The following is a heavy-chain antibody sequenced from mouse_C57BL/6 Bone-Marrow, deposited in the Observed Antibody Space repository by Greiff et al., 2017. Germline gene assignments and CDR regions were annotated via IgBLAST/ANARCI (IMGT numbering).Heavy chain of an antibody. Sequence: EVMLVESGGGLVQPGESLKLSCESNEYEFPSHDMSWVRKTPEKRLELVAAINSDGGSTYYPDTMERRFTITRDNTKKTLYLQMSSLRSEDTALYYCARRWTTVVATDWYFDVWGTGTTLTVSS. CDR2: INSDGGST. J-gene: IGHJ1*03. V-gene: IGHV5-2*03. CDR1: EYEFPSHD. D-gene: IGHD1-1*01. CDR3: ARRWTTVVATDWYFDV.